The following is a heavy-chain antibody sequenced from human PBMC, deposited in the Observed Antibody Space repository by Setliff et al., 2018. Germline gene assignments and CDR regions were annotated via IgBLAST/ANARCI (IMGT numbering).Heavy chain of an antibody. CDR1: Y. CDR2: ISSSGSTI. V-gene: IGHV3-11*04. J-gene: IGHJ4*02. CDR3: ARDSHTYYDILTGYLDFDY. D-gene: IGHD3-9*01. Sequence: YMSWIRQAPGKGLEWVSYISSSGSTIYYADSVKGRFTISRDNAKNSLYLQMNSLRAEDTAVYYCARDSHTYYDILTGYLDFDYWGQGTLVTVSS.